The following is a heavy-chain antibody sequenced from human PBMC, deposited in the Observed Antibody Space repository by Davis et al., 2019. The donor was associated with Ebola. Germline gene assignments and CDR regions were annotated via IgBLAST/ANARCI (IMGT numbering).Heavy chain of an antibody. J-gene: IGHJ6*02. CDR3: ARDREAGSYYYYGMDV. D-gene: IGHD1-26*01. V-gene: IGHV1-18*01. Sequence: ASVKVSCKASGYAFTTYGISWVRQAPGQGLEWMGWISAYNLKTKYAQKVQGRVTITADKSTSTAYMELSSLRSEDTAVYYCARDREAGSYYYYGMDVWGQGTTVTVSS. CDR1: GYAFTTYG. CDR2: ISAYNLKT.